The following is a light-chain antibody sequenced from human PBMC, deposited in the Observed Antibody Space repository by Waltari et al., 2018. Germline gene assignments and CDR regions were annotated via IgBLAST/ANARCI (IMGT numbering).Light chain of an antibody. Sequence: EIVLTQSPATLSLSPGERASLSCRASQSISSYLAWYQQKPGQAPRLLIYDASTRATGIPARFSGSGSGTDFPIIISSLEPEDFAVYYCQHRGYWPPEATFGPGTKVDIK. CDR2: DAS. CDR1: QSISSY. V-gene: IGKV3-11*01. J-gene: IGKJ3*01. CDR3: QHRGYWPPEAT.